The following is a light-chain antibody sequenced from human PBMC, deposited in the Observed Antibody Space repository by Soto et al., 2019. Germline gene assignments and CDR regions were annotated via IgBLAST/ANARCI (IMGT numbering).Light chain of an antibody. J-gene: IGKJ2*01. CDR1: QSVSSY. CDR3: QPGFNWPRFT. Sequence: EIVLTQSPATLSLSPGERATLSCRASQSVSSYLAWYQQKPGQAPRLLIYDASNRSTDIPARFSGGGSGTDFTLAISTLEAEDCALSYCQPGFNWPRFTVGQGTKLEIK. V-gene: IGKV3-11*01. CDR2: DAS.